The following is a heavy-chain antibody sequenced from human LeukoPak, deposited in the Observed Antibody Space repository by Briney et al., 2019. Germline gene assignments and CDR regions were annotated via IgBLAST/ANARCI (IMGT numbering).Heavy chain of an antibody. CDR3: ARYCDRTSCNDGAAAGSFDY. CDR1: GFTLSSYW. V-gene: IGHV3-74*01. J-gene: IGHJ4*02. D-gene: IGHD6-13*01. Sequence: PGGSLRLSCVASGFTLSSYWMHWVRQVPGKGLVWVSRINSDGSSTSYADSVKGRFTISRDNVKNTLYLQMKSLRAEDTAVYYCARYCDRTSCNDGAAAGSFDYWGQGTLVTVSS. CDR2: INSDGSST.